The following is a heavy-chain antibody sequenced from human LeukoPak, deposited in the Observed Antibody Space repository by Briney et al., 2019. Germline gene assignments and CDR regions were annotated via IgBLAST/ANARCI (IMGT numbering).Heavy chain of an antibody. CDR2: IRYDGSNK. Sequence: GGSLRLSCAASGFTFSSYGMHWVRQAPGKGLEWVAFIRYDGSNKYYADPVKGRFTISRDNSKNTLYLQMNSLRAEDTAVYYCAKLGDMPFDYWGQGTLVTVSS. J-gene: IGHJ4*02. D-gene: IGHD2-15*01. CDR3: AKLGDMPFDY. V-gene: IGHV3-30*02. CDR1: GFTFSSYG.